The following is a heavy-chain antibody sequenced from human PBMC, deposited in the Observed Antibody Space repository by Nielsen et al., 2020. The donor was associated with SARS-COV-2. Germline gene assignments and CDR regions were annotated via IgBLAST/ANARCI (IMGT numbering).Heavy chain of an antibody. CDR3: AREGDDWALDV. Sequence: SETLSLTCAVSGGSIRSNYWWSWVRQSPGKGLEWIGEVYHSGSTIYNPSLMSRVTISQDKSKNQFSLKLSSVTAADTAVYYCAREGDDWALDVWGQGTTVTVSS. D-gene: IGHD3-9*01. J-gene: IGHJ6*02. CDR1: GGSIRSNYW. V-gene: IGHV4-4*02. CDR2: VYHSGST.